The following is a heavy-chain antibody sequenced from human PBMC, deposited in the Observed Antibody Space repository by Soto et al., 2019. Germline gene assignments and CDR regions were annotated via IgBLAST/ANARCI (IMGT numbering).Heavy chain of an antibody. CDR3: ARQEHEVPLDDYGDFDLHYYYMDV. CDR2: IYPGDSDT. CDR1: GYSFTSYW. Sequence: PGESLKISCKGSGYSFTSYWIGWVRQMPGKGLEWMGIIYPGDSDTRYSPSFQGQVTISADKSISTAYLQWSSLKASDTAMYYCARQEHEVPLDDYGDFDLHYYYMDVWGKGTTVTVSS. D-gene: IGHD4-17*01. J-gene: IGHJ6*03. V-gene: IGHV5-51*01.